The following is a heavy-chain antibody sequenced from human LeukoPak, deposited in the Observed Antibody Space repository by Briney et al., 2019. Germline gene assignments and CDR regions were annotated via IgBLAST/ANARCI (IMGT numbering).Heavy chain of an antibody. D-gene: IGHD3/OR15-3a*01. CDR1: GYTFTSYY. V-gene: IGHV1-46*01. CDR3: ARTGLGMYSFDS. CDR2: INPSGGST. J-gene: IGHJ4*02. Sequence: ASVKVSCKASGYTFTSYYMHWVRQAPGQGLEWMGIINPSGGSTSYAQKFQGRVTMTRDMSTSTVYMELSSLRAEDTAVYYCARTGLGMYSFDSWGQGTLVTVSS.